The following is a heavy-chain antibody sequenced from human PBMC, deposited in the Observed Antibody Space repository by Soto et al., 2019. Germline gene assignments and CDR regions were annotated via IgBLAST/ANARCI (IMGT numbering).Heavy chain of an antibody. J-gene: IGHJ4*02. CDR3: AKATLDGPPDTAMGFPPDF. CDR2: ISWNSGSI. CDR1: GFTFDDYA. V-gene: IGHV3-9*01. Sequence: GGSLRLSCAASGFTFDDYAMHWVRQAPGKGLEWVSGISWNSGSIGYADSVKGRFTISRDNAKNSLYLQMNSLRAEDTALYYCAKATLDGPPDTAMGFPPDFWGQGTLVTVSS. D-gene: IGHD5-18*01.